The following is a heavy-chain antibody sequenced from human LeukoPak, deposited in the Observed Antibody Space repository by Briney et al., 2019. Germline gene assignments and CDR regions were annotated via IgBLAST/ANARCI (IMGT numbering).Heavy chain of an antibody. Sequence: PGGSLRLSCAASGFTFSNYGMHWVRQAPGKGLEWVALIWYDGRTKFHADSVKGRFTISRDNSKNTLYLQMNSLRAEDTAVYYCARDLRVTEMATIGPDYWGQGTLVTVSS. J-gene: IGHJ4*02. CDR3: ARDLRVTEMATIGPDY. V-gene: IGHV3-33*01. CDR2: IWYDGRTK. CDR1: GFTFSNYG. D-gene: IGHD5-24*01.